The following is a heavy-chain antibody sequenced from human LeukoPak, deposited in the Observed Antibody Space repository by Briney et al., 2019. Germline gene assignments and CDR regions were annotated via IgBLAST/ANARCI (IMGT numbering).Heavy chain of an antibody. CDR2: ISWNSGSI. Sequence: GGSQRLSCAASGFIFDDYAMHWVRQAPGKGLEWVSGISWNSGSIGYADSVKGRFTISRDNAKNSLYLQMNSLRAGDTALYYCAIGGSYYETGDYWGQGTLVTVSS. CDR1: GFIFDDYA. J-gene: IGHJ4*02. V-gene: IGHV3-9*01. D-gene: IGHD1-26*01. CDR3: AIGGSYYETGDY.